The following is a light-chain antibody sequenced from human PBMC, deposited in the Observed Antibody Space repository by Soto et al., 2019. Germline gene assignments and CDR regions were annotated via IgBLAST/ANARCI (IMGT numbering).Light chain of an antibody. Sequence: QSLLTQPPSANGTPGQMVTISCSGSSSNIGSNYVYWYQQLPGTAPKLLIYRNNQRPSGVPDRFSGSKSGTSASLAISGLRSEDEADYYCAAWDDSLSGSHVFGTGTKVTV. CDR1: SSNIGSNY. CDR3: AAWDDSLSGSHV. CDR2: RNN. V-gene: IGLV1-47*01. J-gene: IGLJ1*01.